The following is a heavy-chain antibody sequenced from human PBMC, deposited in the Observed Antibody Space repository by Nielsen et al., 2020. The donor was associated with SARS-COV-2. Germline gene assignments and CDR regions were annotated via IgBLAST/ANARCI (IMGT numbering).Heavy chain of an antibody. Sequence: ASVKVSCKASGYTFTTYGIGWVRQAPRQGLEWMGWISAYNGNTNYAQKFQGRVTLTTDTPTSTAYMELRSLRSDDTAVYYCARIGSFYGSGTFPDYWGQGTLVTVPS. D-gene: IGHD3-10*01. CDR1: GYTFTTYG. CDR3: ARIGSFYGSGTFPDY. CDR2: ISAYNGNT. V-gene: IGHV1-18*04. J-gene: IGHJ4*02.